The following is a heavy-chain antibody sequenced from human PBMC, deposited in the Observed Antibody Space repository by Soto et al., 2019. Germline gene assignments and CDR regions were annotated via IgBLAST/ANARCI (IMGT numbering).Heavy chain of an antibody. V-gene: IGHV4-39*01. J-gene: IGHJ6*02. CDR2: IYYSGST. CDR3: ARTSTIYYYYGMDV. Sequence: QLQLQESGPGLVKPSETLSLTCTVSGGSISSSSYYWGWIRQPPGKGLEWIGSIYYSGSTYYNPSLKSRVTISVDTSKNQFSLKLSSVTAADTAVYYCARTSTIYYYYGMDVWGQGTTVTVSS. CDR1: GGSISSSSYY. D-gene: IGHD3-3*01.